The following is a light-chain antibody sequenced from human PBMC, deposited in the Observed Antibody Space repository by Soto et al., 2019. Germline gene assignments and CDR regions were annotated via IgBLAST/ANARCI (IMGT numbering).Light chain of an antibody. Sequence: EIVMTQSPATLSVSPGGRATLSCRASQSIGDTLAWYHQKPGQSPRLLIYGASTRATGIPARFSGSGSGTDFTLTISSLQPEDFATYYCQQANSFPITFGQGTRLEIK. CDR3: QQANSFPIT. CDR2: GAS. J-gene: IGKJ5*01. CDR1: QSIGDT. V-gene: IGKV3-15*01.